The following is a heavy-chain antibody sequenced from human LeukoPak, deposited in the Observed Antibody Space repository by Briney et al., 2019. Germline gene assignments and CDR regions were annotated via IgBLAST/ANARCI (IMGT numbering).Heavy chain of an antibody. Sequence: SVKLSCKASGGSYSSYAISWLRQAPGQGLESMGRIIPIFGTANYAQKFQGRVTITTDESTSTAYMELSRTSTEDMAVSFCARSDYYDSSGYLYYWGQGTLGTVSS. V-gene: IGHV1-69*05. CDR2: IIPIFGTA. CDR1: GGSYSSYA. D-gene: IGHD3-22*01. J-gene: IGHJ4*02. CDR3: ARSDYYDSSGYLYY.